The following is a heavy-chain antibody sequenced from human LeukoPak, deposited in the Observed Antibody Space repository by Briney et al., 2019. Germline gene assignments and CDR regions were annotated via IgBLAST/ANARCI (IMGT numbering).Heavy chain of an antibody. CDR2: IYPGDSDT. V-gene: IGHV5-51*01. CDR1: GYRFTNYW. CDR3: ARRGWASGYFEY. Sequence: PGESLKISCRGSGYRFTNYWIGWVRHMPGKGLEWMGIIYPGDSDTRYAPSFQGQVTISADRSISTAYLQWSSLKASDTAMYYCARRGWASGYFEYWGQGTLVTVSS. J-gene: IGHJ4*02. D-gene: IGHD1-26*01.